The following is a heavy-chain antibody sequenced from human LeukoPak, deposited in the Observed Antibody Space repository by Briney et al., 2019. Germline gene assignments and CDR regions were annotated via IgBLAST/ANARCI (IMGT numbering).Heavy chain of an antibody. J-gene: IGHJ4*02. CDR1: GYTFISYE. CDR3: ARGQVVYSFHTSGYFDY. Sequence: ASVKVSCKASGYTFISYEINWVRQATGQGPEWMGWMNPQSGNTGYAQKFQGRVTMTRDTSINTAYMELSSLTPEDPAVYYCARGQVVYSFHTSGYFDYWGQGTLVTVSS. V-gene: IGHV1-8*01. D-gene: IGHD3-22*01. CDR2: MNPQSGNT.